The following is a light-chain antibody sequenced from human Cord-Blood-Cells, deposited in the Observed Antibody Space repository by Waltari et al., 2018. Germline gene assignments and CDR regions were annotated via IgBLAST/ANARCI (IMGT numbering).Light chain of an antibody. V-gene: IGLV2-23*02. Sequence: QSALTQPASVSGSPGQSITISCTGTSSDVGSYNLVSWYQQHPGKAPKLMIYEVSKRPSGVSNRYSGSTSGNTASLTISGLQAEDEADYYGCSYAGSSTFVFGTGTKVTVL. CDR3: CSYAGSSTFV. CDR1: SSDVGSYNL. J-gene: IGLJ1*01. CDR2: EVS.